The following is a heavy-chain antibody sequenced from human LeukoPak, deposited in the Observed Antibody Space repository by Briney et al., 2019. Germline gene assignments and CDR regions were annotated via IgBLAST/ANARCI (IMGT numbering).Heavy chain of an antibody. D-gene: IGHD3-22*01. CDR1: GGSVSSDNYY. CDR3: ARRHYYNGRAYYFLDY. V-gene: IGHV4-61*01. J-gene: IGHJ4*02. CDR2: ISYSGST. Sequence: PSETLSLTCTVSGGSVSSDNYYWTWIRQPPGKGLQWIGYISYSGSTNYNPSLKSRVTISLHTSKNQFSLRLSSLTAADTAVYYCARRHYYNGRAYYFLDYWGQGTLVTVSS.